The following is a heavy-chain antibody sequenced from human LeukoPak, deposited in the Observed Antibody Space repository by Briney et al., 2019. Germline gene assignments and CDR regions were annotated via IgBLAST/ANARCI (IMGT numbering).Heavy chain of an antibody. Sequence: GGSLRLSCAASGFTVSSNYMSWVRQAPGKGLEWVSVIYSDGTTFYADSVQGRFTISRDNPKNTLYLQMDSVRAEDTAVYYCVRVGTWGQGTLVTVSS. J-gene: IGHJ5*02. V-gene: IGHV3-53*01. CDR1: GFTVSSNY. CDR2: IYSDGTT. CDR3: VRVGT. D-gene: IGHD7-27*01.